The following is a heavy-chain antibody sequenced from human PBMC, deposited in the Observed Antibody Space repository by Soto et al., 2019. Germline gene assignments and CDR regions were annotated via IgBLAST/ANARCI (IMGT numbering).Heavy chain of an antibody. CDR2: INPNSGGT. J-gene: IGHJ6*02. CDR1: GYTFTGYY. Sequence: ASVKVSCDASGYTFTGYYMHWVRQAPGQGLEWMGWINPNSGGTNYAQRFQGWVTMTRDTSISTAYMELSRLRSDDTAVYYCAREGYCSSTSCYNYYYYGMDVWGQVTTVTVSS. V-gene: IGHV1-2*04. D-gene: IGHD2-2*01. CDR3: AREGYCSSTSCYNYYYYGMDV.